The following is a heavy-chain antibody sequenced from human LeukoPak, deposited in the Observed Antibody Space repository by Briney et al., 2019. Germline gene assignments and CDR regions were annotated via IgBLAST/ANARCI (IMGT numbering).Heavy chain of an antibody. CDR3: ARGRHYYGSGSYVPLHNWFDP. V-gene: IGHV4-34*01. D-gene: IGHD3-10*01. J-gene: IGHJ5*02. CDR1: GGSFSGYY. Sequence: PSETLSLTCAVYGGSFSGYYWSWIRRPPGKGLEWIGEINHSGSTNYNPSLKSRVTISVDTSKNQFSLKLSSVTAADTAVYYCARGRHYYGSGSYVPLHNWFDPWGQGTLVTVSS. CDR2: INHSGST.